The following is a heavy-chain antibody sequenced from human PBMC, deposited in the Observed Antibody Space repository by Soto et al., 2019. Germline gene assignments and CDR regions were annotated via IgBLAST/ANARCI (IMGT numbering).Heavy chain of an antibody. CDR2: INHSGST. CDR3: ARGRLDRTYYYGNGRIFDY. J-gene: IGHJ4*02. CDR1: GGSFSGYY. Sequence: QVQLQQWGAGLLKPSETLSLTCAVYGGSFSGYYWSWIRQPPGKGLEWIGEINHSGSTNYNPSLKSRGTISVDTSKNQFSVKLSSVTAADTAVYYCARGRLDRTYYYGNGRIFDYWGQGTLVTVSS. V-gene: IGHV4-34*01. D-gene: IGHD3-10*01.